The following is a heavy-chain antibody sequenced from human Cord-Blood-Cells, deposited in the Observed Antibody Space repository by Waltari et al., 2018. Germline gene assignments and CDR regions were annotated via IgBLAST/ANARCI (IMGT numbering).Heavy chain of an antibody. CDR3: ARAKRITMVQGVYYFDY. D-gene: IGHD3-10*01. CDR2: INPNSGGT. V-gene: IGHV1-2*06. J-gene: IGHJ4*02. Sequence: AEVKKPGASVKVSCKASGYTFTGYYMHWVRQAPGQGLEWMGRINPNSGGTNYAQKFQGRVTMTRDTSISTAYMELSRLRSDDTAVYYCARAKRITMVQGVYYFDYWGQGTLVTVSS. CDR1: GYTFTGYY.